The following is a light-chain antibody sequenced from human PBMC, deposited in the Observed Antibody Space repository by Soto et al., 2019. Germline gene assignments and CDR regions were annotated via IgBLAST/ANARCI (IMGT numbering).Light chain of an antibody. Sequence: DIVMTQSPDSLAVSMGERATINCKSSQSVLYSSNNKNYLAWYQQKPGQPPKLLTDWASARESGVPDRFSGSGSGTDFTLTISSLQAEDVAVYYCQQYYSTPQTFGQGTKLEIK. J-gene: IGKJ2*01. V-gene: IGKV4-1*01. CDR2: WAS. CDR1: QSVLYSSNNKNY. CDR3: QQYYSTPQT.